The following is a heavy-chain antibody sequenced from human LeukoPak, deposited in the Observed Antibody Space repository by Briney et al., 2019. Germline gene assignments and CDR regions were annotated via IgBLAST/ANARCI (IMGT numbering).Heavy chain of an antibody. CDR1: VYTFTSYY. Sequence: ASVKVSCKASVYTFTSYYMQWVRQAPGQGLEWMGIINPSGGSTSYAQKFQGRVTMTRDTSTSTVYMELSSLRSEDTAVYYCARCLIGHNPVHYWGQGTLVTVSS. CDR2: INPSGGST. J-gene: IGHJ4*01. D-gene: IGHD3-9*01. CDR3: ARCLIGHNPVHY. V-gene: IGHV1-46*01.